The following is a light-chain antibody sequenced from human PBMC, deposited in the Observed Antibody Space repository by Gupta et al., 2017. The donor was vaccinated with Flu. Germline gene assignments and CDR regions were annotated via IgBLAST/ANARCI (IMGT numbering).Light chain of an antibody. V-gene: IGLV1-36*01. J-gene: IGLJ2*01. CDR1: SSNVENNA. CDR3: AAWDDSLNGVV. Sequence: QSVLTQPRAVSAPPRQRVAIPCSGSSSNVENNAVNWYQQLPGKAPKLLIYYDDFLPSGVSGRFSGAKSGASASLAISGLRSEGEADYYCAAWDDSLNGVVFGGGTRLTVL. CDR2: YDD.